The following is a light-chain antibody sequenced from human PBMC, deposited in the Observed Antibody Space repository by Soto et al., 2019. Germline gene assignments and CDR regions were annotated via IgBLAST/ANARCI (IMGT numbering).Light chain of an antibody. V-gene: IGKV1D-13*01. Sequence: AIQLTQSPSSLSASVGDRVTITCRASQGISSALAWYQQKTGKPPKILIYDASSLESGVPSRFRGSGSGTDFTLTISRLQPEDFETYYCQQFNNYLITFGQGTRLEIK. CDR1: QGISSA. CDR3: QQFNNYLIT. J-gene: IGKJ5*01. CDR2: DAS.